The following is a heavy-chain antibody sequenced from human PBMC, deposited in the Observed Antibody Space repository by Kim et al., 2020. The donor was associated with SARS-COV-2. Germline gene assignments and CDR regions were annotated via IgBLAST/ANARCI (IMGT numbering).Heavy chain of an antibody. J-gene: IGHJ6*02. CDR2: ISSSSSYI. D-gene: IGHD3-3*01. Sequence: GGSLRLSCAASGFTFSSYSMNWVRQAPGKGLEWVSSISSSSSYIYYADSVKGRFTISRDNAKNSLYLQMNSLRAEDTAVYYCARRGGNDFWSGSTYYYGMDVWGQGTTVTVSS. V-gene: IGHV3-21*01. CDR3: ARRGGNDFWSGSTYYYGMDV. CDR1: GFTFSSYS.